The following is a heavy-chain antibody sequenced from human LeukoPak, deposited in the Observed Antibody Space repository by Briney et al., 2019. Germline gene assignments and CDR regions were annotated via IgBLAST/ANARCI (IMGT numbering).Heavy chain of an antibody. CDR2: ISSSSSTI. CDR1: GFTFSSYS. Sequence: AGGSLRLSCAASGFTFSSYSMNWVRQAPGKGLEWLSYISSSSSTIYYADSVKGRFTISRDNAKNSLYLQMNSLREEDTAVYYCARDGSGSYKNWFDPWGQGTLVTVSS. V-gene: IGHV3-48*02. D-gene: IGHD3-10*01. CDR3: ARDGSGSYKNWFDP. J-gene: IGHJ5*02.